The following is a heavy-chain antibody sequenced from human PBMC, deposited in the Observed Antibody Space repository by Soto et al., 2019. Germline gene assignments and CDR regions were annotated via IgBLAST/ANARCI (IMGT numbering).Heavy chain of an antibody. CDR2: ISYDGSNK. D-gene: IGHD6-13*01. CDR1: GFTFSSYA. J-gene: IGHJ4*02. V-gene: IGHV3-30*04. CDR3: ARTGIAAAATWYFDY. Sequence: GGSLRLSCAASGFTFSSYAMHWVRQAPGKGLEWVAVISYDGSNKYYADSVKGRFTISRDNSKNTLYLQMNSLGAEDTAVYYCARTGIAAAATWYFDYWGQGTLVTVSS.